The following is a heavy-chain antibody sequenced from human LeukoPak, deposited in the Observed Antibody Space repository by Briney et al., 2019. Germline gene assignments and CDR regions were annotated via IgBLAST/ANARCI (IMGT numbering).Heavy chain of an antibody. J-gene: IGHJ4*02. CDR1: GFTFNGSA. Sequence: GGSLRLSCAASGFTFNGSAMHWVRQASGKGLEWVSIIYSGGSTYYADSVKGRFTISRDNSKNSLYLQMNSLRAEDTAVYYCARAHSSSWQNWGQGTLVTVSS. V-gene: IGHV3-53*01. CDR2: IYSGGST. CDR3: ARAHSSSWQN. D-gene: IGHD6-13*01.